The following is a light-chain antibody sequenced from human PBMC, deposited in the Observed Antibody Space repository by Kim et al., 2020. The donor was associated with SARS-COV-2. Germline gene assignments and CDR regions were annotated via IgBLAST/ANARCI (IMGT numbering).Light chain of an antibody. CDR2: DVS. CDR3: SSYTSSTTWV. J-gene: IGLJ3*02. CDR1: SSDVGGYNY. Sequence: QSALTQPASVSGSPGQSITISCTGTSSDVGGYNYVSWYQQHPGKAPKLTIYDVSNRPSGISTRFSGSKSGNTASLTISGLQAEDEADYYCSSYTSSTTWVFGGGTQLTVL. V-gene: IGLV2-14*03.